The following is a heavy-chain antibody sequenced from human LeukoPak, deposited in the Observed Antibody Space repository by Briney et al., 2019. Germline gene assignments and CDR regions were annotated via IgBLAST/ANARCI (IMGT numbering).Heavy chain of an antibody. J-gene: IGHJ5*02. D-gene: IGHD5-24*01. CDR2: ISPGADIT. CDR1: GFTFSSYG. V-gene: IGHV3-23*01. Sequence: GGSLRLSCAASGFTFSSYGMNWVRQAPGKGLEWVSGISPGADITYYAESVKGRFTISRDNSKNTLYLQINTLRAEDTAIYYCAKDCGWLHFCSWGQRTLVTVSS. CDR3: AKDCGWLHFCS.